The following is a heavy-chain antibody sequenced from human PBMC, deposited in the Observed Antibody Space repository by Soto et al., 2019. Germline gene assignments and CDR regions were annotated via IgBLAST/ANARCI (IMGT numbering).Heavy chain of an antibody. J-gene: IGHJ5*02. CDR3: AEYSSSWYGFDP. CDR2: ISAYNGNT. Sequence: ASVKVSCEASGYTFTSYGISWVRQAPGQGLEWMGWISAYNGNTNYAQKLQGRVTITTDTSTSTAYMELSSLRSDDTAVYYCAEYSSSWYGFDPWGQGTLVTVSS. V-gene: IGHV1-18*01. D-gene: IGHD6-13*01. CDR1: GYTFTSYG.